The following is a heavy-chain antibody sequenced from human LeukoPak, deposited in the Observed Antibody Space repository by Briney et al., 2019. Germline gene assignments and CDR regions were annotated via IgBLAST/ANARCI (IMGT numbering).Heavy chain of an antibody. CDR2: ISAYNGNT. CDR3: ARELGGAGSYFFPYYGMDV. D-gene: IGHD3-10*01. V-gene: IGHV1-18*01. CDR1: GYTFTSYG. Sequence: ASVKVSCKASGYTFTSYGISWVRQAPGQGLEWMGWISAYNGNTNYAQKLQGRVTMTTDTSTSTAYMELRSLRSDDTAVYYCARELGGAGSYFFPYYGMDVWGQGTTITVSS. J-gene: IGHJ6*02.